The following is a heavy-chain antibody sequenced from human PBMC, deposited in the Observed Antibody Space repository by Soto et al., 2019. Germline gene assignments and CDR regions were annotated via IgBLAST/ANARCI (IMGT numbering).Heavy chain of an antibody. Sequence: PSETLSLTCTVSGGSISSYYWSWIRQPPGKGLEWIGYIYYSGSTNYNPSLKSRVTISVDTSKNQFSLKLSSVTAADTAVYYCARGPGGYPYYFDYWGQGTLVTVS. CDR3: ARGPGGYPYYFDY. J-gene: IGHJ4*02. CDR1: GGSISSYY. CDR2: IYYSGST. V-gene: IGHV4-59*01. D-gene: IGHD5-12*01.